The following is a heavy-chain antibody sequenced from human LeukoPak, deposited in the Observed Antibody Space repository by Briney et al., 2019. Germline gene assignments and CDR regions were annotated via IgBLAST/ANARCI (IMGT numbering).Heavy chain of an antibody. J-gene: IGHJ4*02. CDR1: GYTFTSYG. D-gene: IGHD5-18*01. CDR3: ARDNGGGGYSYGSNFDY. CDR2: ISNYNGNT. Sequence: ASVKVSCKASGYTFTSYGISWVRQAPGQGLEWMGWISNYNGNTNYAQKLHGRVTMTTDTSTSTAYMDLRSLRSDDTAVYYCARDNGGGGYSYGSNFDYWGQGTLVTVSS. V-gene: IGHV1-18*01.